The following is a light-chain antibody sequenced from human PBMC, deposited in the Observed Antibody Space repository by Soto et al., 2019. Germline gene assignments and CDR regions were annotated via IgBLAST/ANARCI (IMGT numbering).Light chain of an antibody. CDR2: DVT. Sequence: QSALTQPRSVSGSPGQSVTISCTGTSSDVGDYIYVSWYQQYPGKAPKLMIYDVTKRPSGVPDRFSGSKSGNTASLTISGLQAEDEADYYCCSYAGSYTYVFGTGTKVTVL. CDR1: SSDVGDYIY. V-gene: IGLV2-11*01. J-gene: IGLJ1*01. CDR3: CSYAGSYTYV.